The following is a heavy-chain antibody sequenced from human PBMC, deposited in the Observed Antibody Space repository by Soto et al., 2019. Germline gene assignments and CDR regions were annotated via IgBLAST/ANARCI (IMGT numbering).Heavy chain of an antibody. V-gene: IGHV1-69*06. D-gene: IGHD2-8*01. CDR1: GGTFSSYA. CDR3: ARNIQYCTNGVCYGGHDAFDI. Sequence: SVKVSCKASGGTFSSYAISWVRQAPGQGLEWMGGIIPIFGTANYAQKFQGRVTITADKSTSTAYMELSSLRSEDTAVYYCARNIQYCTNGVCYGGHDAFDIWGQGTMVTVSS. CDR2: IIPIFGTA. J-gene: IGHJ3*02.